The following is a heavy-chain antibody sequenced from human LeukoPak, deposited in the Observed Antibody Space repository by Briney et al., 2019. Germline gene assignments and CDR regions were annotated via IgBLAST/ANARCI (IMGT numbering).Heavy chain of an antibody. J-gene: IGHJ4*02. D-gene: IGHD5-18*01. CDR3: AKDGGGIGYRLYYFDY. CDR1: GFTFSSYA. Sequence: GRSLRLSCAASGFTFSSYAMHWVRQAPGKGLEWVAVISYDGSNKYYADSVKGRFTISRDNSKNTLYLQMNSLRAEDTAVYYCAKDGGGIGYRLYYFDYWGQGTLVTVSS. V-gene: IGHV3-30-3*01. CDR2: ISYDGSNK.